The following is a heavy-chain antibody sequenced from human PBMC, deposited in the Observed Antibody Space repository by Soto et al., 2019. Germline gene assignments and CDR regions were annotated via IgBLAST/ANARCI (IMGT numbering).Heavy chain of an antibody. V-gene: IGHV3-21*01. Sequence: EVQLVESGGGLVQPGGSLRLSCAASGFTFSSYSMNWVRQAPGKGLEWVSSISSSSSYIYYADSVKGRFTISRDNAKNSLYLQMNSLRAEDTAVYYCATPLATVTTGGAFDIWGQGTMVTVSS. CDR3: ATPLATVTTGGAFDI. CDR1: GFTFSSYS. CDR2: ISSSSSYI. J-gene: IGHJ3*02. D-gene: IGHD4-17*01.